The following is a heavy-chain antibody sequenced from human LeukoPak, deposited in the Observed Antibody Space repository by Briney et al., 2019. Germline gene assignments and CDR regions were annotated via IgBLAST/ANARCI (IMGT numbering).Heavy chain of an antibody. Sequence: GGSLRLSCAASGFTFSSYSMNWVRQAPAKGLEWVSYISSSSSTLYYADSVKGRFTISRDNAKNSLYLQMNSLRDEDTAVYYCAKGEVTTDALDIWGQGTMVTVSS. CDR3: AKGEVTTDALDI. CDR2: ISSSSSTL. J-gene: IGHJ3*02. CDR1: GFTFSSYS. V-gene: IGHV3-48*02. D-gene: IGHD2-21*02.